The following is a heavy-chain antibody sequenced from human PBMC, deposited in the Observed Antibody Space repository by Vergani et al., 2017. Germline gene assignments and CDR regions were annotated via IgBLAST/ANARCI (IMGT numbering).Heavy chain of an antibody. CDR3: AGRYSGYDGGMDV. V-gene: IGHV4-30-4*08. Sequence: QVQLQESGPGLVKSSETLSLTCSVSFDSIRNLYCNWIRQPPGKGLEWIGYIYYSGSTYYNPSLKSRVTISVDTSKNQFSLKLSSVTAADTAVYYCAGRYSGYDGGMDVWGQGTTVTVSS. CDR1: FDSIRNLY. CDR2: IYYSGST. J-gene: IGHJ6*02. D-gene: IGHD5-12*01.